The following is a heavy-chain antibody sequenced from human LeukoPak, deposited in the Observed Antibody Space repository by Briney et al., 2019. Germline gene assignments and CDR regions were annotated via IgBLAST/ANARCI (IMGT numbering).Heavy chain of an antibody. CDR3: ARELGINAFDV. CDR1: GYTLTDNH. Sequence: ASVKVSCKASGYTLTDNHLYWVRQAPGQGLEWMGWIDPNSGVTNFAQNFQGRLTMTTDTSISTAYMELSRLTSDDTTVYYCARELGINAFDVWGPGTLVTVSS. V-gene: IGHV1-2*02. D-gene: IGHD1-26*01. J-gene: IGHJ3*01. CDR2: IDPNSGVT.